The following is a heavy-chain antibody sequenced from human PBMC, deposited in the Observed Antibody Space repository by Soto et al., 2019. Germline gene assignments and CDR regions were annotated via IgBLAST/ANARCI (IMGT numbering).Heavy chain of an antibody. V-gene: IGHV3-23*01. D-gene: IGHD3-22*01. Sequence: GGSLRLSCAASGFTFSSYAMSWVRQAPGKGLEWVSAISGSGGSTYYADSVKGRFTISRDNSKNTLYLQMNSLRAEDTAVYYCAKDLDSSGYYLILFDYWGQGTLVTV. CDR1: GFTFSSYA. CDR2: ISGSGGST. CDR3: AKDLDSSGYYLILFDY. J-gene: IGHJ4*02.